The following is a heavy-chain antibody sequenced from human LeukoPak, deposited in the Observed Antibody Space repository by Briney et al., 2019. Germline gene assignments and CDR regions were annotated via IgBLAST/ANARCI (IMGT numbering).Heavy chain of an antibody. CDR2: INHSGST. V-gene: IGHV4-34*01. CDR1: GGSFSGYY. D-gene: IGHD3-3*01. Sequence: PSETLSLTCAVYGGSFSGYYWSWIRQPPGKGLEWIWEINHSGSTNYNPSLKSRVTISVDTSKNQFSLKLSSVTAADTAVYYCASHFLFYDFWSGYYLGVFDYWGQGTLVTVSS. J-gene: IGHJ4*02. CDR3: ASHFLFYDFWSGYYLGVFDY.